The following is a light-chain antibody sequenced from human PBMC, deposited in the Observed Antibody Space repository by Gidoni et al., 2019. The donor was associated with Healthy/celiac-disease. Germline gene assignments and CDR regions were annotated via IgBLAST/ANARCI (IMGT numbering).Light chain of an antibody. J-gene: IGKJ4*01. CDR3: QQLET. V-gene: IGKV1-9*01. CDR2: AAS. Sequence: DIQLTQSPSFLSASVGDRVTITCRASQGISSYLALYQQKPGKAPNLLLYAASTLQSGVPSRFSGSGSGTEFTLTISSLQPEYFATYYCQQLETFGGGTKVEIK. CDR1: QGISSY.